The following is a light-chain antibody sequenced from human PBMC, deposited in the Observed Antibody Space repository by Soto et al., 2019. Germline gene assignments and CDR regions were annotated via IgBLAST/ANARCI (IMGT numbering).Light chain of an antibody. Sequence: IQMTQSPSTLSASVGDRVTITCRASQSISSWLAWYQQKPGKAPKLLIYDASSLESGVPSRFSGSGSGTEFTLTISSLQPDDFATYYCQQYNSYSYTFGQGTKLE. CDR2: DAS. V-gene: IGKV1-5*01. J-gene: IGKJ2*01. CDR1: QSISSW. CDR3: QQYNSYSYT.